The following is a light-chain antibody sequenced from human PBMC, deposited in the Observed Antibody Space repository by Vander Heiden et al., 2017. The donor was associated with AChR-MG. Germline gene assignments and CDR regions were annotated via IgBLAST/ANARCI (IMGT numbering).Light chain of an antibody. CDR1: QSVSSN. J-gene: IGKJ1*01. CDR2: GAS. Sequence: EIVMTHPPATLSVSPGERATLSCRASQSVSSNLAWYQQKPGQAPRLLIYGASTRATGIPARFSGSGSGTEFTLTISSLQSEDFAVYYCQQDNNWPRTFGQGTKVEIK. CDR3: QQDNNWPRT. V-gene: IGKV3D-15*01.